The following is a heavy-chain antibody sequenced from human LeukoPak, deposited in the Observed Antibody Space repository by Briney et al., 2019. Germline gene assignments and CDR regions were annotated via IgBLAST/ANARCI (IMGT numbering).Heavy chain of an antibody. D-gene: IGHD6-13*01. J-gene: IGHJ4*02. V-gene: IGHV3-23*01. Sequence: GGSLRLSCAASGFTFSSYAMSWVRQAPGKGLEWVSTISGSGISTYYSDSVKGRFTISRDNSKNTLYLQMHSLRAEDTAVYYCAKYVVIVPAGTRAFDYWGQGTLVTVSS. CDR2: ISGSGIST. CDR3: AKYVVIVPAGTRAFDY. CDR1: GFTFSSYA.